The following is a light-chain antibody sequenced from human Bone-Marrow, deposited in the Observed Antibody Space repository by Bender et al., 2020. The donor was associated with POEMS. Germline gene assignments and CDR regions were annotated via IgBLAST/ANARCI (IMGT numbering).Light chain of an antibody. CDR3: APWDDRLDGWV. CDR2: NNS. V-gene: IGLV1-44*01. CDR1: SSNFGSYP. J-gene: IGLJ3*02. Sequence: QSVLTQPPSASGTPGQRVTTSCSGSSSNFGSYPVNWYQQLPAAAPKLFIFNNSQRPSGVPDLFSGSNSGTSASLAISGLLSDDTTSFYSAPWDDRLDGWVFGGGTKLTLL.